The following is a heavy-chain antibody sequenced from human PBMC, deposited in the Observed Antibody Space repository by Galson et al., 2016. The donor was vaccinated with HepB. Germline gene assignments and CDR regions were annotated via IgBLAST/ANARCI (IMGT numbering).Heavy chain of an antibody. Sequence: ETLSLTCTVSGGSISTSSYYGGWIRQPPGKGLEWIVSVSYSETTYYNLSLKSRVTTSVDTSKNQFSLKLRSVTAADTAVYYCARIFPYTNYVGSFDYWGQGALVTVSS. J-gene: IGHJ4*02. CDR3: ARIFPYTNYVGSFDY. V-gene: IGHV4-39*01. CDR2: VSYSETT. CDR1: GGSISTSSYY. D-gene: IGHD4-11*01.